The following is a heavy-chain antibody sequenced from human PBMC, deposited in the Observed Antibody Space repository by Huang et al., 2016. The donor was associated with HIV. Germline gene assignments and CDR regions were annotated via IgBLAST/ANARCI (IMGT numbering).Heavy chain of an antibody. D-gene: IGHD6-13*01. CDR2: IHYSGST. Sequence: QVQLQESGPGLVTPSETLSLTCTVSVGSISSYYWSWIRQPPGKGLEWIGYIHYSGSTNYNPSLKSRVTTSVDTSKNQFFLKLSSVTAADTAVYYCARGGPYSRDYYYYGMDVWGQGTTVTVSS. CDR3: ARGGPYSRDYYYYGMDV. CDR1: VGSISSYY. V-gene: IGHV4-59*01. J-gene: IGHJ6*02.